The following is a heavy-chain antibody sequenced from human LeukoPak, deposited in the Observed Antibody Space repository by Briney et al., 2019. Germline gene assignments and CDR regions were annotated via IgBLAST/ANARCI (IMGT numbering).Heavy chain of an antibody. J-gene: IGHJ4*02. V-gene: IGHV1-46*01. CDR2: INPSGGRT. CDR1: GYTFTNYY. CDR3: ARGGWDSSGYAALHHFDS. Sequence: GASVKVSCKASGYTFTNYYIHWVRQAPGQGLEWMGMINPSGGRTTYAKKFQGRVTMTRNTSISTAYMELSSLRSEDTAVYYCARGGWDSSGYAALHHFDSWGQGTLVTVSS. D-gene: IGHD3-22*01.